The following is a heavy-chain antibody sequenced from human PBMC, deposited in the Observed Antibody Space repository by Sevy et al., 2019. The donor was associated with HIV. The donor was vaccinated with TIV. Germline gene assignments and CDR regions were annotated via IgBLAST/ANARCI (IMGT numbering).Heavy chain of an antibody. V-gene: IGHV4-59*12. D-gene: IGHD3-10*01. CDR2: IYHSGTT. Sequence: SETLSLTCTVPGGSINSFYWSWIRQTPGKGLEWIGYIYHSGTTKHNASLKSRIAISIDTSNNQFSLRVRPVTAADTAVYFCARGGAGFGSGSDAPFDVWGQGALVTVSS. CDR1: GGSINSFY. CDR3: ARGGAGFGSGSDAPFDV. J-gene: IGHJ4*02.